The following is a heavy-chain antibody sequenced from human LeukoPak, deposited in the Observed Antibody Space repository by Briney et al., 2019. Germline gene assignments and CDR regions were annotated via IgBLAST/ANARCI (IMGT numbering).Heavy chain of an antibody. CDR2: IGTAGEI. V-gene: IGHV3-13*01. CDR3: AKDWLSRLRFPNSGDY. Sequence: PGGSLRLSCAASGFTFRSYDMHWVRQATGKGLEWASGIGTAGEIYYPGSVKGRFTISRDNSKNTLYLQMNSLRAEDTAVYYCAKDWLSRLRFPNSGDYWGQGTLVTVSS. D-gene: IGHD5-12*01. J-gene: IGHJ4*02. CDR1: GFTFRSYD.